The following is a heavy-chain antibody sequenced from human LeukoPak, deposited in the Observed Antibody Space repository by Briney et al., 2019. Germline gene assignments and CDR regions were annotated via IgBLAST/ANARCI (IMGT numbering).Heavy chain of an antibody. V-gene: IGHV3-30-3*01. J-gene: IGHJ3*02. CDR1: GFTFSSYW. Sequence: GGSLRLSCAASGFTFSSYWMNWARQAPGKGLEWVAVISYDGSNKYYADSVKGRFTISRDNSKNTLYLQMNSLRAEDTAVYYCARDSATVDAFDIWGQGTMVTVSS. D-gene: IGHD4-17*01. CDR3: ARDSATVDAFDI. CDR2: ISYDGSNK.